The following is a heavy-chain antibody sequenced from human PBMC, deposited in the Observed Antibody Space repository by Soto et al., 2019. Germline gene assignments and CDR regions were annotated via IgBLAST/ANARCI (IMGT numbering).Heavy chain of an antibody. CDR3: ARGPTVTYYYYYGMDV. Sequence: QVQLVQSGAEVKKPGSSVKVSCKASGGTFSSYAISWVRQAPGQGLEWMGGIIPIFGTANYAQKFQGRVTITADKSASTAYMELSSLRSEDTAVYYCARGPTVTYYYYYGMDVWGQGTTVTVSS. J-gene: IGHJ6*02. CDR1: GGTFSSYA. D-gene: IGHD4-4*01. V-gene: IGHV1-69*06. CDR2: IIPIFGTA.